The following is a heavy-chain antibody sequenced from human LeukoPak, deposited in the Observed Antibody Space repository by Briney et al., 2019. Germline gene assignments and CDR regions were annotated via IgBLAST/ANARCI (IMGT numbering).Heavy chain of an antibody. CDR3: ARVGSYYDSGSLDS. D-gene: IGHD3-10*01. J-gene: IGHJ4*02. CDR1: GSSISRYY. CDR2: VYHTGHT. V-gene: IGHV4-59*01. Sequence: SETLSLTCTVSGSSISRYYWNWIRQPSGKGLEWIGYVYHTGHTDYNPSLKSRVTISVDTSKNQFSLKLTSVTAADTAMYYCARVGSYYDSGSLDSWGQGTPVTVSP.